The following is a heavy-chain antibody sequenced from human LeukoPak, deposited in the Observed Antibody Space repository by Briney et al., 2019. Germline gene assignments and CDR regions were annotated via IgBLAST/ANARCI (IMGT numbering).Heavy chain of an antibody. CDR2: INPNSGGT. D-gene: IGHD2-2*02. J-gene: IGHJ5*02. V-gene: IGHV1-2*02. Sequence: GASVKVSCKASGYTFIGYYMHWVRQAPGQGLEWMGWINPNSGGTNYAQKFQGRVTMTRDTSISTAYMELSRLRSDDTAVYYCAREDIVVVPAAILDPWGQGTLVTVSS. CDR1: GYTFIGYY. CDR3: AREDIVVVPAAILDP.